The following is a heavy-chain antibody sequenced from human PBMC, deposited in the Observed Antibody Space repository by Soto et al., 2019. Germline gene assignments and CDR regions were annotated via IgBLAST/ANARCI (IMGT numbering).Heavy chain of an antibody. D-gene: IGHD6-19*01. V-gene: IGHV3-30*18. Sequence: VQLVESGGGVVQPGRSLRLSCAASGFTFSDYAMHWVRQAPGKGLEWVAVVSHDGRNTHYADSVKGRFTISRDSSTNTVSLEMTSPRAEDTAVYYCAKGGRQWLVTSAFNYWGQGALVTVAS. J-gene: IGHJ4*02. CDR1: GFTFSDYA. CDR3: AKGGRQWLVTSAFNY. CDR2: VSHDGRNT.